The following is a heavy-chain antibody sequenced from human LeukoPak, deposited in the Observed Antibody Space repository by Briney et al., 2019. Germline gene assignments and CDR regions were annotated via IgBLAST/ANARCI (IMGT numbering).Heavy chain of an antibody. J-gene: IGHJ5*02. D-gene: IGHD3-3*01. Sequence: GESLKISCRGSGYAFTDYWIGWVRQMPRKGLEWMGIIYPGDSDTRYNPSFQGQVTISADKSISTAYLQWSSLKASDTATYYCARGVADNWFDPWGQGTLVTVSS. CDR2: IYPGDSDT. CDR1: GYAFTDYW. CDR3: ARGVADNWFDP. V-gene: IGHV5-51*01.